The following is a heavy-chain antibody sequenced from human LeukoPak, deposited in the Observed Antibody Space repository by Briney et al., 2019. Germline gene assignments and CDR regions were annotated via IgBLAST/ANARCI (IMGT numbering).Heavy chain of an antibody. V-gene: IGHV4-34*01. CDR1: GGSFSGYY. J-gene: IGHJ4*02. CDR3: ARGLYSSSSVGLKD. CDR2: INHSGST. D-gene: IGHD6-13*01. Sequence: SETLSLTCAVYGGSFSGYYWSWIRQPPGKGLEWIGEINHSGSTNYNPSLKSRVTISVDTSKNQFSLKLSSVTAADTAVYYCARGLYSSSSVGLKDWGQGALVTVSS.